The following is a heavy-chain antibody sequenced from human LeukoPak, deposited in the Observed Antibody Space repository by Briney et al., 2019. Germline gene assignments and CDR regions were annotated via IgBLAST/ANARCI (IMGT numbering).Heavy chain of an antibody. CDR1: GGSISSSSYY. Sequence: SETLSLTCTVSGGSISSSSYYWGWIRQPPGKGLEWIGYIYYSGSTNYNPSLKSRVTILVDTSKNQFSLKLSSVTAADTAVYYCARARTPDYYFYYYMDVWGKGTTVTISS. D-gene: IGHD6-6*01. V-gene: IGHV4-61*05. J-gene: IGHJ6*03. CDR3: ARARTPDYYFYYYMDV. CDR2: IYYSGST.